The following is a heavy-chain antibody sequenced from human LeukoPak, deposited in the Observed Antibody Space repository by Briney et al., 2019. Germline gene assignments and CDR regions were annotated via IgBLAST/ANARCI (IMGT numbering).Heavy chain of an antibody. J-gene: IGHJ3*02. D-gene: IGHD3-3*01. CDR3: ARDRHKTRFLEWLGKPRAFDI. CDR1: GGSISSSSYY. V-gene: IGHV4-39*07. CDR2: IYYSGST. Sequence: SETLSLTCTVSGGSISSSSYYRGWIRQPPGKGLEWIGSIYYSGSTYYNPSLKSRVTISVDTSKNQFSLKLSSVTAADTAVYYCARDRHKTRFLEWLGKPRAFDIWGQGTMVTVSS.